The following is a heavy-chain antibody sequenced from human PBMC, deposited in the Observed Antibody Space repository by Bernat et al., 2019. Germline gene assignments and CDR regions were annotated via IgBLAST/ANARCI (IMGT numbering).Heavy chain of an antibody. CDR3: AKGLSSSRWYPPPAHYYYYYGMDV. CDR2: ISGSGGST. J-gene: IGHJ6*02. CDR1: GFTFSSYA. Sequence: EVQLLESGGGLVQPGGSLRLSCAASGFTFSSYAMSWVRQAPGQGLEWVSAISGSGGSTYYADSVKGRFTISRDNSKNTLYLQMNSLRAEDTGVYYCAKGLSSSRWYPPPAHYYYYYGMDVWGQGTTVTVSS. V-gene: IGHV3-23*01. D-gene: IGHD6-13*01.